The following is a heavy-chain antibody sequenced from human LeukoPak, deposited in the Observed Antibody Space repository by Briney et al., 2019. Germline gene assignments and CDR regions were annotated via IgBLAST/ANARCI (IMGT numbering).Heavy chain of an antibody. CDR3: ARSLATSYYYMDV. V-gene: IGHV3-30*04. D-gene: IGHD5-24*01. Sequence: GRSLRLSCAASGFTFSNYAMHWVRQAPGKGLEWVAVISYDGSNKFYADSVKGRFTISRDNSKNTLHLQMNRVRAEETAVYYCARSLATSYYYMDVWGEGNPVTVSS. J-gene: IGHJ6*03. CDR2: ISYDGSNK. CDR1: GFTFSNYA.